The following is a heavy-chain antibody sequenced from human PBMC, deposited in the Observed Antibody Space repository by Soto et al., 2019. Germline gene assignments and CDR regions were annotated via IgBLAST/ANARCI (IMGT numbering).Heavy chain of an antibody. J-gene: IGHJ6*02. Sequence: GGSLRLSCAASGFTFSSYGMHWVRQAPGKGLEWVAVISYDGSNKYYADSVKGRFTISRDNSKNTLYLQMNSLRAEDTAVYYCATSTLLSSGGSNWHRMDVRGQGTTVTVSS. CDR2: ISYDGSNK. V-gene: IGHV3-30*03. CDR3: ATSTLLSSGGSNWHRMDV. D-gene: IGHD2-15*01. CDR1: GFTFSSYG.